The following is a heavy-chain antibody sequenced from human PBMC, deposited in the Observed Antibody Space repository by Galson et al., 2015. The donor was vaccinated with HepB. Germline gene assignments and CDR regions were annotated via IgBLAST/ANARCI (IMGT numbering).Heavy chain of an antibody. CDR1: GFTFSSYA. V-gene: IGHV3-23*01. Sequence: SLRLSCGASGFTFSSYAMSWVRQAPGKGLEWVSAISGSGGSTYYADSVKGRFTISRDNSKNTLYLQMNSLRAEDTAVYYCAGHLAYYYDSSGYYPFDYWGQGTLVTVSS. CDR3: AGHLAYYYDSSGYYPFDY. CDR2: ISGSGGST. D-gene: IGHD3-22*01. J-gene: IGHJ4*02.